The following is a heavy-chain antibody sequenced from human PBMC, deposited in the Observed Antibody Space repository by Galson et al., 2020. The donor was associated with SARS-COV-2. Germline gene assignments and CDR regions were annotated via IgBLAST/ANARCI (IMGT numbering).Heavy chain of an antibody. V-gene: IGHV1-18*01. J-gene: IGHJ6*02. CDR3: AREYSSGWSTHYYFGMDV. D-gene: IGHD6-19*01. CDR2: SSPYNGNT. CDR1: GYTFTSYG. Sequence: ASVTDSCKASGYTFTSYGISWVRQAPGQGLEWMGWSSPYNGNTNYAQKLQGRVTLTTDTSTSTAYMELRSLRSADTDVYYCAREYSSGWSTHYYFGMDVWGQGTTVTVSS.